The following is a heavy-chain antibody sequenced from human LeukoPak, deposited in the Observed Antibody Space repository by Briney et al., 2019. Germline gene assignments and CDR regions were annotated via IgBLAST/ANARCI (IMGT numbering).Heavy chain of an antibody. J-gene: IGHJ4*02. CDR3: ARGGSSFDY. CDR2: ISAYNGNT. Sequence: ASVKVSCKASEYTFTGNYMHWVRQAPGQGLEWMGWISAYNGNTSYAQKLQGRVTMTTDTSTSTAYMELRSLRSDDTAVYYCARGGSSFDYWGQGTLVTVSS. CDR1: EYTFTGNY. D-gene: IGHD1-26*01. V-gene: IGHV1-18*04.